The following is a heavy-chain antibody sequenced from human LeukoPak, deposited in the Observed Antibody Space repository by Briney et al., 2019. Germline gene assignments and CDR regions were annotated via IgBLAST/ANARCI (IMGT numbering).Heavy chain of an antibody. CDR3: ARVLITFRRYYYYMDV. V-gene: IGHV4-34*01. CDR1: GGSFSGYY. Sequence: SETLSLTCAVYGGSFSGYYWSWIRQPPGKGLEWIGEINHSGSTNYNPSLKSRVTISVDTSKSQFSLKLSSVTAADTAVYYCARVLITFRRYYYYMDVWGKGTTVTVSS. D-gene: IGHD3-16*01. J-gene: IGHJ6*03. CDR2: INHSGST.